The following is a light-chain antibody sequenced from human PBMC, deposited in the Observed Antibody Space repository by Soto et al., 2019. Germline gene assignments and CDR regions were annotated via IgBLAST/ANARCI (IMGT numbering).Light chain of an antibody. J-gene: IGKJ2*01. CDR1: QTVSGSY. Sequence: IVLMQSPGTLSLSPGESATLSCRASQTVSGSYLAWYQQKPGRVPRLLMYGASSRATGIPDRFSGSGSGTDFTLTVSRLEPEDFAVYYCQQYGNSPYTFGQGTKLEIK. CDR2: GAS. CDR3: QQYGNSPYT. V-gene: IGKV3-20*01.